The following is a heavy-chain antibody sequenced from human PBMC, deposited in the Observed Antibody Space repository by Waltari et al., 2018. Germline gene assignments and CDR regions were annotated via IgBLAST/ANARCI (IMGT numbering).Heavy chain of an antibody. Sequence: EVQLLASGGGLVQPGGSLRLSCAASGFPFSSYAMSWVRQAPGKGLEWVSAISGSGGSTYYADSVKGRFNISRDNSKNTLYLQMNSLRAEDTAVYYCAKAMVRGVIIPSFDYWGQGTLVTVSS. CDR2: ISGSGGST. V-gene: IGHV3-23*01. CDR1: GFPFSSYA. J-gene: IGHJ4*02. CDR3: AKAMVRGVIIPSFDY. D-gene: IGHD3-10*01.